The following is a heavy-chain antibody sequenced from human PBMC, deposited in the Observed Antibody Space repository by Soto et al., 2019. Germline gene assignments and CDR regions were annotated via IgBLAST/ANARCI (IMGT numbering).Heavy chain of an antibody. CDR3: ARRLYYDSSGFEGGGMDV. CDR1: GGSFSPNY. CDR2: IYYGGTT. V-gene: IGHV4-59*08. J-gene: IGHJ6*02. Sequence: SETLSRTCTVSGGSFSPNYWAWIRQPPGKGLEWIGNIYYGGTTSYNPSLKSRVTITLDTSKNQFSLKLSSVTAADTAVYYCARRLYYDSSGFEGGGMDVWGQGTTVTVSS. D-gene: IGHD3-22*01.